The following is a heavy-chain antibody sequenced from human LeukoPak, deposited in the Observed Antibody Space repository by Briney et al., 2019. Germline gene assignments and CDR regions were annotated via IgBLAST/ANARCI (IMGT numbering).Heavy chain of an antibody. CDR2: INHSGST. D-gene: IGHD2-2*01. V-gene: IGHV4-34*01. J-gene: IGHJ4*02. Sequence: SETLSLTCAVYGGSFSGYYWSWIRQPPGKGLEWIGEINHSGSTYCNPSLKSRVTISVDTSKNQFSLKLSSVTAADTAVYYCARLAISTFDYWGQGTLVTVSS. CDR3: ARLAISTFDY. CDR1: GGSFSGYY.